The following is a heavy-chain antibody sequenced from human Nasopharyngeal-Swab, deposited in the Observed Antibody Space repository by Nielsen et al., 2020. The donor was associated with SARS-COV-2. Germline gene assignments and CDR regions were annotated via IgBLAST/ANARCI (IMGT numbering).Heavy chain of an antibody. J-gene: IGHJ4*02. CDR3: TRVWGSYYFDY. D-gene: IGHD3-16*01. CDR2: IRSKAYGGTT. Sequence: GGPLRLSCTASGFTFGDYAMSWVRQAPGKGLEWVGFIRSKAYGGTTEYAASVKGRFTISRDDSKSIAYLQMNSLKTEDTAVYYCTRVWGSYYFDYWGQGTLVTVSS. CDR1: GFTFGDYA. V-gene: IGHV3-49*04.